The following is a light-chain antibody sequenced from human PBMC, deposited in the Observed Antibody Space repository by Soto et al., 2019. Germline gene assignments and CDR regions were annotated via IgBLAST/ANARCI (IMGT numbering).Light chain of an antibody. CDR3: QQRLSWWT. CDR2: DAS. Sequence: EIVLTQSPVTLSLSPGERATLSCRASQSVSSSLAWYQQRPGQAPRLLIYDASNRATGIPARFSGSGSGTDFTLTISSLEPEDFAVYYCQQRLSWWTFGQGTKVEIK. J-gene: IGKJ1*01. CDR1: QSVSSS. V-gene: IGKV3-11*01.